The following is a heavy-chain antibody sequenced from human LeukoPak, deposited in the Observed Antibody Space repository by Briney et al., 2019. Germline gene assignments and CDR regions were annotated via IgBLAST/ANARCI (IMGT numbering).Heavy chain of an antibody. Sequence: GGSLRLSCGASGFTFNNYAMSWVRQAPGKGLEWVSDISNSGGSAYYADSVKGRFTISRDTSKNTLYLQMNSLRAEDTAVYYCARDPYSSSWGYYYYYMDVWGKGTTVTVSS. J-gene: IGHJ6*03. V-gene: IGHV3-23*01. CDR2: ISNSGGSA. D-gene: IGHD6-13*01. CDR1: GFTFNNYA. CDR3: ARDPYSSSWGYYYYYMDV.